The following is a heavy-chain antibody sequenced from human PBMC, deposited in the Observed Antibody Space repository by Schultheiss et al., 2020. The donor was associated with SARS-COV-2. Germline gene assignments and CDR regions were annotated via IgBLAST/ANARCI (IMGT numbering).Heavy chain of an antibody. D-gene: IGHD1-14*01. Sequence: ASVKVSCKTSGYTFTSFGVVWVRQAPGQGLQWMGYISAYNGNTNYAQKFQGRVTMTRDTSISTAYMELRRLTSDDTAVYYCARADRDYYYYGKDVWGQGTTVTVSS. CDR2: ISAYNGNT. V-gene: IGHV1-18*01. CDR1: GYTFTSFG. J-gene: IGHJ6*02. CDR3: ARADRDYYYYGKDV.